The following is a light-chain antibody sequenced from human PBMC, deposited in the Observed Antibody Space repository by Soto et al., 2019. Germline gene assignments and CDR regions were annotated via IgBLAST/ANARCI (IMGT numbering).Light chain of an antibody. CDR1: QSVGSS. J-gene: IGKJ2*01. V-gene: IGKV3-15*01. Sequence: IVMTQSPATLSVSPGERATLSCRASQSVGSSLAWYQQKPGQAPRLLIYHASTRTTAVPARFRGSGSGTEFTLTISSLQSEDFAVYYCQHHFNWPPFAFGPGTKLEI. CDR2: HAS. CDR3: QHHFNWPPFA.